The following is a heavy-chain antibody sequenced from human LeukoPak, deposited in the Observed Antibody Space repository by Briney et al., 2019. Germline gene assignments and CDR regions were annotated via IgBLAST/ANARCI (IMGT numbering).Heavy chain of an antibody. V-gene: IGHV4-59*11. CDR2: IHSSGRP. D-gene: IGHD3-16*01. J-gene: IGHJ6*02. CDR1: GGSISGHY. Sequence: SETLSLTCTVSGGSISGHYWTWIRQPPGKGLEWIGQIHSSGRPDYNPSLKSRVTISVETSKNQLSLKVTSVTGADTAVYYCARFGVDYDMDVWGQGTTVTVSS. CDR3: ARFGVDYDMDV.